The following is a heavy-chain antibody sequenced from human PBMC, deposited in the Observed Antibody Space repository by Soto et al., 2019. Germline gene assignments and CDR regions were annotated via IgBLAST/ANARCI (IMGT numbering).Heavy chain of an antibody. V-gene: IGHV3-9*01. CDR2: ISWNSGSI. CDR1: GFTFDDYA. Sequence: GGSLRLSCAASGFTFDDYAMHWVRQAPGKGLEWVSGISWNSGSIGYADSVKGRFTISRDNAKNSLYLQMNSLRAEDTALYYCAKVGGGSSGWYEYFQHWGQGTLVTVSS. D-gene: IGHD6-19*01. CDR3: AKVGGGSSGWYEYFQH. J-gene: IGHJ1*01.